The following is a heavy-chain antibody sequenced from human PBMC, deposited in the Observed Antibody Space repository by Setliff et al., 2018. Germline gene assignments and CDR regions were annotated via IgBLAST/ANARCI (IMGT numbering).Heavy chain of an antibody. CDR3: ARSDHSSGID. V-gene: IGHV3-7*01. CDR1: GFTFSGYS. CDR2: INPDGGHT. J-gene: IGHJ4*02. Sequence: PVGSLRLSCAASGFTFSGYSMNWVRQAPGKGLEWVAHINPDGGHTFYEDSVKGRFTISRDNAKNSLHLQVSSLRAEDVGVYYCARSDHSSGIDWGQGTLVTVSS. D-gene: IGHD3-10*01.